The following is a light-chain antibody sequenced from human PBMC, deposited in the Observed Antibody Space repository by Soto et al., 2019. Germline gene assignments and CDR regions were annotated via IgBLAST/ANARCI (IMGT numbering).Light chain of an antibody. CDR1: QSLSSN. CDR3: QQYNNWPRT. Sequence: EIVMTQSPATLSVSPGERATLFCRASQSLSSNLAWYQQKPGQAPRLLIYGASTRATGIPARFSGSGSGTEFTLTISRLQSEDFAVYYCQQYNNWPRTFGQGTKV. V-gene: IGKV3-15*01. J-gene: IGKJ1*01. CDR2: GAS.